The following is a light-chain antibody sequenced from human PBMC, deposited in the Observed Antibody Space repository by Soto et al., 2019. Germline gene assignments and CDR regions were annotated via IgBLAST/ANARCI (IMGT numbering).Light chain of an antibody. V-gene: IGKV3-20*01. Sequence: EIGLTQSPGTPPLSPRERATLSCRASQSVSSRNLAWYQQKPGQAPRHRIYGASSRATGIPDRFSGSGSVTEFANTINRLEPEDFAVYYCQQYSDLPYTFGQGTKLEVK. J-gene: IGKJ2*01. CDR1: QSVSSRN. CDR2: GAS. CDR3: QQYSDLPYT.